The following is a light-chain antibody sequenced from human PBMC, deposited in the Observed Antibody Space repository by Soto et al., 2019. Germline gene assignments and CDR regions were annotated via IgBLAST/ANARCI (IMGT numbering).Light chain of an antibody. Sequence: QSALTQPASVSGSPGQSITVSCTGTSSDIGGHKNVSWYQQHPGKVPKLIIYEVSNRPSGVSNRFSGSKSGNTASLTVSGLQAEDEADYYCSSYTTTSTVVFGGGPKVTVL. CDR3: SSYTTTSTVV. CDR1: SSDIGGHKN. CDR2: EVS. V-gene: IGLV2-14*01. J-gene: IGLJ2*01.